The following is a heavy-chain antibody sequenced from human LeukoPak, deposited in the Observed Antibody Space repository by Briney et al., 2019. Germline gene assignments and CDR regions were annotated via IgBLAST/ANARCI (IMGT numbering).Heavy chain of an antibody. CDR2: IYPGDSDT. Sequence: GESLKISCKGSGYSFTSYWIGWVRQMPGKGLEWMGIIYPGDSDTRYSPSFQGQVTISADKSISTAYLQWSSLKASDTAMYYCAGEIEYDYGGPRGAFDIWGQGTMVTVSS. CDR3: AGEIEYDYGGPRGAFDI. J-gene: IGHJ3*02. V-gene: IGHV5-51*01. D-gene: IGHD4-23*01. CDR1: GYSFTSYW.